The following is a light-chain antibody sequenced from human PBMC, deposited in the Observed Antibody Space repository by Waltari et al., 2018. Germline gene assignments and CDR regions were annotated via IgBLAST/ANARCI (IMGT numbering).Light chain of an antibody. CDR2: EDT. V-gene: IGLV3-10*01. CDR3: YSSDSTGLRV. CDR1: ELPRKY. J-gene: IGLJ1*01. Sequence: SYELTQPPSVSVSPGQTARITCSGHELPRKYAYWFQQKSGKAPRLVIYEDTKRPSGIPVRFSGSSSGTVATLTITGAQVDDEANYYCYSSDSTGLRVFGGGTTVVVL.